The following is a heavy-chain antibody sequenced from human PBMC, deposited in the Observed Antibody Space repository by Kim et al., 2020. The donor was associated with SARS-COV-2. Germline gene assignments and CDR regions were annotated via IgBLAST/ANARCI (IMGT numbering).Heavy chain of an antibody. CDR2: INTNTGNP. CDR3: ARVRGHDYGGNFPPDGFDP. CDR1: GYTFTSYA. J-gene: IGHJ5*02. Sequence: ASVKVSCKASGYTFTSYAMNWVRQAPGQGLEWMGWINTNTGNPTYAQGFTGRFVFSLDTSVSTAYLQISSLKAEDTAVYYCARVRGHDYGGNFPPDGFDPWGQGTLVTVSS. V-gene: IGHV7-4-1*02. D-gene: IGHD4-17*01.